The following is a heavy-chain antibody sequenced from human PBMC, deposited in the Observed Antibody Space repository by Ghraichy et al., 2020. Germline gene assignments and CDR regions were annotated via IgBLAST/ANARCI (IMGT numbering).Heavy chain of an antibody. D-gene: IGHD3-10*01. J-gene: IGHJ4*02. V-gene: IGHV3-23*01. CDR2: ISGSGGST. Sequence: GESLNISCAASGFTFSSYAMRWVRQAPGKGLGWVSAISGSGGSTYYADSVKGRFTISIDNSKNTLYLQMNSLRAEDTAVYYCAKDIFRSGSYYNFDYWGQGTLVTVSS. CDR1: GFTFSSYA. CDR3: AKDIFRSGSYYNFDY.